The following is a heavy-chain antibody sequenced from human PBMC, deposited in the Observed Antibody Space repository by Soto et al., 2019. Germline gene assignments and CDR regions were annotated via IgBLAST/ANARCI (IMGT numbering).Heavy chain of an antibody. CDR2: IIPIFGTA. CDR1: GGTFSSYA. V-gene: IGHV1-69*06. D-gene: IGHD3-22*01. Sequence: QVQLVQSGAEVKKPGSSVKVSCKASGGTFSSYAISWVRQAPGQGLEWMGGIIPIFGTANYAQKFQGRVTITADKSTSTAYMELSSLRSEDTAVSYCARGGYYDSSGYYYPPYYYYYGMDVWGQGTTVTVSS. CDR3: ARGGYYDSSGYYYPPYYYYYGMDV. J-gene: IGHJ6*02.